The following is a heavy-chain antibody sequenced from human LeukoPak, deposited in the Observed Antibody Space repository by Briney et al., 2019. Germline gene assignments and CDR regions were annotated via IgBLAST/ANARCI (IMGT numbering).Heavy chain of an antibody. CDR3: ARVFVGENFDY. D-gene: IGHD3-10*02. CDR2: ISYTGSKK. CDR1: GFTFSSYE. Sequence: GGSLRLSCAASGFTFSSYEMNWVRQAPGQGLEWLSYISYTGSKKYYADSVKGRSTISRDNAKNSLYLQMNSLRAEDTAVYFCARVFVGENFDYWGQGTLVTVSS. J-gene: IGHJ4*02. V-gene: IGHV3-48*03.